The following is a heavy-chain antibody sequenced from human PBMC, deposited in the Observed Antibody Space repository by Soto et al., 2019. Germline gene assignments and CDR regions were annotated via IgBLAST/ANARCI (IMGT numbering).Heavy chain of an antibody. Sequence: GGSLRLSCAASGFTFSSYSMNWVLQAPGKGLEWVSSISSSSSYIYYADSVKGRFTISRDNAKNSLYLQMNSLRAEDTAVYYCARDRRDGYNFDYWGQGTLVTVSS. CDR3: ARDRRDGYNFDY. D-gene: IGHD5-12*01. V-gene: IGHV3-21*01. J-gene: IGHJ4*02. CDR1: GFTFSSYS. CDR2: ISSSSSYI.